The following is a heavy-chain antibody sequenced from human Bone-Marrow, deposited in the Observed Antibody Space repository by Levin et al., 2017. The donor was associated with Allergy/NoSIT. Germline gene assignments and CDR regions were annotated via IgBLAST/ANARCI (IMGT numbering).Heavy chain of an antibody. D-gene: IGHD6-13*01. V-gene: IGHV3-30*18. CDR1: GFTFSSYG. CDR3: AKDFLWVAAAGKVGGVDY. J-gene: IGHJ4*02. CDR2: ISYDGSNK. Sequence: PSETLSLTCAASGFTFSSYGMHWVRQAPGKGLEWVAVISYDGSNKYYADSVKGRFTISRDNSKNTLYLQMNSLRAEDTAVYYCAKDFLWVAAAGKVGGVDYWGQGTLVTVSS.